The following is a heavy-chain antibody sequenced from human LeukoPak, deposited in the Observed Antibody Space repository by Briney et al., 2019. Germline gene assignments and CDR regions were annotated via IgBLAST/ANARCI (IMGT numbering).Heavy chain of an antibody. CDR3: ARDVGSRSTLNWFDP. J-gene: IGHJ5*02. D-gene: IGHD2-15*01. CDR2: ISSSSSYI. Sequence: GGSLRLSCAASGFTFSSYSMNWVRQAPGKGLEWVSSISSSSSYIYYADSVKGRFTISRDNAKNSLYLQMNGLRAEDTAVYYCARDVGSRSTLNWFDPWGQGTLVTVSS. V-gene: IGHV3-21*01. CDR1: GFTFSSYS.